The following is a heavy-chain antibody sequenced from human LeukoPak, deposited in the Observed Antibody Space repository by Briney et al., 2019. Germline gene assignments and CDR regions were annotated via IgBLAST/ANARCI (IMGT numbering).Heavy chain of an antibody. CDR3: AKTRPLDSSSWSHGDY. CDR1: GFTFSSYA. CDR2: ISGSGDST. V-gene: IGHV3-23*01. D-gene: IGHD6-13*01. Sequence: GGSLRLPCAASGFTFSSYAMSWVRQAPGKGLEWVSAISGSGDSTYYGDSVKGRFTISRDNSKNTLYLQMNSLRAEDTAVYYCAKTRPLDSSSWSHGDYWGQGTLVTVSS. J-gene: IGHJ4*02.